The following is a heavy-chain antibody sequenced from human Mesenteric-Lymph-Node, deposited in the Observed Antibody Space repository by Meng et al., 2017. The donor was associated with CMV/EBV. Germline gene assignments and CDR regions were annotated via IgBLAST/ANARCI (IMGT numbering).Heavy chain of an antibody. CDR1: GFTFSDYY. CDR3: ARSGGSGSYYKEFDY. D-gene: IGHD3-10*01. Sequence: SGFTFSDYYMSWIRQAPGKGLEWVSYISSSGSTIYYADSVKGRFTISRDNAKNSLYLQMNSLRAEDTAVYYCARSGGSGSYYKEFDYWGQGTLVTVSS. CDR2: ISSSGSTI. V-gene: IGHV3-11*01. J-gene: IGHJ4*02.